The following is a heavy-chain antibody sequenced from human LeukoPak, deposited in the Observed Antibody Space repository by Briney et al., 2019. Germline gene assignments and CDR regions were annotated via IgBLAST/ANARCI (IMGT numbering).Heavy chain of an antibody. CDR2: INTDGSST. D-gene: IGHD3-3*01. Sequence: GGSLRLSCAASGFTFSSYWMHWVRQAPGKGLVRVSRINTDGSSTSYADSVKGRFTISRDNAKNTLYLQMNSLRAEDTAVYYCARDPLRFLEWGNNWFDPWGQGTLVTVSS. CDR1: GFTFSSYW. CDR3: ARDPLRFLEWGNNWFDP. V-gene: IGHV3-74*01. J-gene: IGHJ5*02.